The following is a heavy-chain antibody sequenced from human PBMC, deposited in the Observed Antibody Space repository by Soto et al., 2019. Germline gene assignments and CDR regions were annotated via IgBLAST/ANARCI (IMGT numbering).Heavy chain of an antibody. CDR2: ISIGSGSI. CDR3: ARDFSKKHLIVLMVYAPLDV. J-gene: IGHJ6*02. D-gene: IGHD2-8*01. Sequence: PGGSLRLSCAASGFTFSNYAMNWIRQAPGKGLEWVSYISIGSGSIFYADSVKGRFTISRDDAKNSLYLQMNTLRDEDTAVYYCARDFSKKHLIVLMVYAPLDVWGQGTTVTVSS. CDR1: GFTFSNYA. V-gene: IGHV3-48*02.